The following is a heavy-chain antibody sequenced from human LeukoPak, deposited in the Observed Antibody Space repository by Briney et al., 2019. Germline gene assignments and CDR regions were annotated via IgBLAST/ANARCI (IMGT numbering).Heavy chain of an antibody. CDR3: ARERDYYDSSGYALGWFDP. CDR1: GGSISSYY. J-gene: IGHJ5*02. V-gene: IGHV4-59*01. D-gene: IGHD3-22*01. CDR2: IYYSGST. Sequence: SETLSLTCTVSGGSISSYYWSWIRQPPGKGLEWIGYIYYSGSTNYNPSLKSRVTISADTSKNQFSLKLSSVTAADTAVYYCARERDYYDSSGYALGWFDPWGQGTLVTVSS.